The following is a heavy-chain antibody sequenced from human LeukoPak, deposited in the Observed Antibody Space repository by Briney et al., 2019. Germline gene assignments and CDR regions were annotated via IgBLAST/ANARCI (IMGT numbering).Heavy chain of an antibody. CDR2: ISASGGIT. D-gene: IGHD5-18*01. Sequence: GSLRLSCAASGFTFSSYAMSWVRPAPGKGLKWVSGISASGGITYYAESVKGRFTISRDNSKNTLYLQMNSLRAEDTAVYYCAGGTWIQLWLDYWGQGTLVTVSS. CDR1: GFTFSSYA. J-gene: IGHJ4*02. CDR3: AGGTWIQLWLDY. V-gene: IGHV3-23*01.